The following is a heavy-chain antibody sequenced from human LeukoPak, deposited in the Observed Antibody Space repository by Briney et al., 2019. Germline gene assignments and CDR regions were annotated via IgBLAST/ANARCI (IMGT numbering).Heavy chain of an antibody. J-gene: IGHJ6*02. D-gene: IGHD3-22*01. CDR3: ARDLYYYDSSGYGRDYGMDV. CDR2: ISSSSSYI. CDR1: GFTFDDYG. V-gene: IGHV3-21*01. Sequence: GGSLRLSCAASGFTFDDYGMSWVRQAPGKGLEWVSSISSSSSYIYYADSVKGRFTISRDNAKNSLYLQMNSLRAEDTAVYYCARDLYYYDSSGYGRDYGMDVWGQGTTVTVSS.